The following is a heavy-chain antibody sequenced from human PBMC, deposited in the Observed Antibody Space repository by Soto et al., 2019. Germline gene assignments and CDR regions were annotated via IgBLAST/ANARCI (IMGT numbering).Heavy chain of an antibody. Sequence: SETLSLTCGVDGGSFSGYYWSWIRQPPGKGLEWIGEIIHTGSTNYSPSLKSRVAISIDTSKNQFSLQLNSVTAADTTVYYCARGRKDCSAGSCYSLGYWGQGTLVTVSS. CDR2: IIHTGST. D-gene: IGHD2-15*01. V-gene: IGHV4-34*01. CDR3: ARGRKDCSAGSCYSLGY. CDR1: GGSFSGYY. J-gene: IGHJ4*02.